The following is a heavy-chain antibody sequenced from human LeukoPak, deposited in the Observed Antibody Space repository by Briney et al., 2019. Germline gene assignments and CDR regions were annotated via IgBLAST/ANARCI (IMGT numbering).Heavy chain of an antibody. D-gene: IGHD3-10*01. J-gene: IGHJ4*02. CDR2: INAGNGNT. CDR3: ARLHKYYYGSGSPDTAFDY. Sequence: ASVKVSCKASGYTFTSYAMHWVRQAPGQRLEWMGWINAGNGNTKYSQKFQGRVTITRDTSASTAYMELSSLRSEDTAVYYCARLHKYYYGSGSPDTAFDYWGRGTLVTVSS. CDR1: GYTFTSYA. V-gene: IGHV1-3*01.